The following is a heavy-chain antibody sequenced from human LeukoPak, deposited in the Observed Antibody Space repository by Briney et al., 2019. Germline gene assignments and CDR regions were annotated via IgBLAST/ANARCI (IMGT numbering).Heavy chain of an antibody. CDR2: IYTSGST. V-gene: IGHV4-61*02. D-gene: IGHD2-2*03. CDR1: GGSISSGSYY. Sequence: SETLSLTCTVSGGSISSGSYYWSWIRQPAGKGLEWIGRIYTSGSTNYNPSLKSRVTTSVDTSKNQFSLKLSSVTAADTAVYYCARDLDIWGQGTLVTVSS. CDR3: ARDLDI. J-gene: IGHJ4*02.